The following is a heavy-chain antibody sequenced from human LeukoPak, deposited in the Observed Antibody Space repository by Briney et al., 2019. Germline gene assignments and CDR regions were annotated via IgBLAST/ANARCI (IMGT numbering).Heavy chain of an antibody. J-gene: IGHJ4*02. D-gene: IGHD3-10*01. Sequence: PGGSLRLSCAASGFTFSSYSMNWVRQAPGKGLEWVSSISSSSSYIYYADSVRGRFTISRDNSKNTLYLQINNLRAEDTAVYYCARGDGLWFGELFTYWGQGTPVTVSS. CDR2: ISSSSSYI. V-gene: IGHV3-21*04. CDR1: GFTFSSYS. CDR3: ARGDGLWFGELFTY.